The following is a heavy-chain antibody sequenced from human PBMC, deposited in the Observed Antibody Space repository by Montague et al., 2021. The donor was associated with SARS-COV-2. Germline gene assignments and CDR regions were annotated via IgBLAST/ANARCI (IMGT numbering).Heavy chain of an antibody. J-gene: IGHJ6*02. CDR1: GFTVSSNY. Sequence: SLRLSCAASGFTVSSNYMSWVRQAPGKGLEWVSVIYSGGSTYYADSVKGRFTISRHNSKTTLYLQMNSLRAEDTAVYYCARGLRIAAAGTGSGYYYGMDVWGQGTTVTVSS. V-gene: IGHV3-53*04. CDR2: IYSGGST. CDR3: ARGLRIAAAGTGSGYYYGMDV. D-gene: IGHD6-13*01.